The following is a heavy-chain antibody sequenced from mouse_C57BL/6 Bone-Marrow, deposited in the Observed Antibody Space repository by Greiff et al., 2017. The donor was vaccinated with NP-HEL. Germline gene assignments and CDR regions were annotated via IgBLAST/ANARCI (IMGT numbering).Heavy chain of an antibody. CDR1: GYTFTSYG. Sequence: VQLQESGAELARPGASVKLSCKASGYTFTSYGISWVKQSTGQGLEWIGELYTRSGTIYYNEKLKGKATLTANKSSSTADMELRSLTTEESAVYFFARLDLFITTVVAYWGQGTLVTVSA. CDR2: LYTRSGTI. J-gene: IGHJ3*01. CDR3: ARLDLFITTVVAY. D-gene: IGHD1-1*01. V-gene: IGHV1-81*01.